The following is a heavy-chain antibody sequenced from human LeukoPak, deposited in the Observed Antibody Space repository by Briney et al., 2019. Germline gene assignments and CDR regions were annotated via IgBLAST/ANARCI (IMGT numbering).Heavy chain of an antibody. V-gene: IGHV4-59*01. Sequence: SKTLSLTCTVSGGSISSYYWSWIRQPPGKGLEWIGYIYYSGSTNYNPSLKSRVTISVDTSKNQFSLKLSSVTAVDTAVYYCARAVGYYYDSSGPHFDYWGQGTLVTVSS. D-gene: IGHD3-22*01. CDR2: IYYSGST. J-gene: IGHJ4*02. CDR3: ARAVGYYYDSSGPHFDY. CDR1: GGSISSYY.